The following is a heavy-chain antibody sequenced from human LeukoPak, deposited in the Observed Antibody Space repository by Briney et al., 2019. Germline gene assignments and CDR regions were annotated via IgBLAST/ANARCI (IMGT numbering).Heavy chain of an antibody. CDR1: GFTFSSYE. D-gene: IGHD3-10*01. V-gene: IGHV3-48*03. CDR3: ARDWKVRGVIIPLDY. J-gene: IGHJ4*02. CDR2: ISSSGSTI. Sequence: GGSLRLSCAASGFTFSSYEMNWVRQAPEKGLEWVSYISSSGSTIYYADSVKGRFTISRDNAKNSLYLQMNSLRAEDTAVYYCARDWKVRGVIIPLDYCGQGTLVTVSS.